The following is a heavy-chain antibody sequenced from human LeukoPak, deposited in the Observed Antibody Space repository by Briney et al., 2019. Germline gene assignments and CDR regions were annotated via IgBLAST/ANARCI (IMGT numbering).Heavy chain of an antibody. V-gene: IGHV5-51*01. J-gene: IGHJ5*02. Sequence: GESLKISCQGSGYNFTKHWIGWVRQMPGKGLEWMGIIYPDDSDTKYSPSFEGQVTISVDKSISTAYLQWSSLKASDTAIYYCARLVRLLTDWFDPWGQGTLVTVSS. CDR1: GYNFTKHW. CDR2: IYPDDSDT. CDR3: ARLVRLLTDWFDP. D-gene: IGHD3-10*02.